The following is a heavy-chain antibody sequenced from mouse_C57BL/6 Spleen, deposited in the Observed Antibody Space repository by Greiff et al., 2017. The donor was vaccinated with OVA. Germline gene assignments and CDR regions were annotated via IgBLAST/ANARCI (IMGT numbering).Heavy chain of an antibody. CDR3: ARFPPYDHYAMDY. J-gene: IGHJ4*01. CDR2: IYPGDGDT. CDR1: GYAFSSSW. Sequence: VQLVESGPELVKPGASVKISCKASGYAFSSSWMNWVKQRPGKGLEWIGRIYPGDGDTNYNGKFKGKATLTADKSSSTAYMQLSSLTSEDSAVYFGARFPPYDHYAMDYWGQGTSVTVST. V-gene: IGHV1-82*01. D-gene: IGHD2-3*01.